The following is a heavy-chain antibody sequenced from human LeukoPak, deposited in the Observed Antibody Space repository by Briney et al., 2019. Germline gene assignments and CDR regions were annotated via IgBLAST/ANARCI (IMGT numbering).Heavy chain of an antibody. CDR1: GYTFTSYG. Sequence: GASVKVSCKASGYTFTSYGISWVRQAPGQGLEWMGWISAYNGNTNYAQKLQGRVTMTTDTSTSTAYMELRSLRSDDTAVYYCARGYGGVNYYDSSGYYFDYWGQGTLVTVSS. J-gene: IGHJ4*02. CDR2: ISAYNGNT. D-gene: IGHD3-22*01. V-gene: IGHV1-18*01. CDR3: ARGYGGVNYYDSSGYYFDY.